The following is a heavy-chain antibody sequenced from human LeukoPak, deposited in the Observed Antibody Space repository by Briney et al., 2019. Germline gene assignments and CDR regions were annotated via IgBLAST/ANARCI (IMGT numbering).Heavy chain of an antibody. V-gene: IGHV1-2*02. CDR3: ARAKEATTVVSPDYFDY. J-gene: IGHJ4*02. CDR2: ITPNTGDT. D-gene: IGHD4-23*01. CDR1: GYTFTDHF. Sequence: ASVKVSCKASGYTFTDHFIHWLRQAPGQGLEWVGWITPNTGDTDYARKFQGRVTMTRDTSITTAYMDLRRLRSDDTAVYYCARAKEATTVVSPDYFDYWSQGTQVTVSS.